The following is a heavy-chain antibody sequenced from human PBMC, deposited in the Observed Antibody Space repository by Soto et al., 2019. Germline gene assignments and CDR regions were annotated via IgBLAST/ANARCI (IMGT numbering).Heavy chain of an antibody. J-gene: IGHJ4*02. D-gene: IGHD3-22*01. CDR1: GGTFSSYA. Sequence: QVRLVQSGAEVKKPGSSVKVSCKASGGTFSSYAISWVRQAPGQGLEWMGGLIPIFATADYAQKFQGRVTISADETTSKAYRELRSLRSEDTAVYYCARDSHGSDGYYSVYFDYWGQGTLVTVSS. CDR3: ARDSHGSDGYYSVYFDY. V-gene: IGHV1-69*01. CDR2: LIPIFATA.